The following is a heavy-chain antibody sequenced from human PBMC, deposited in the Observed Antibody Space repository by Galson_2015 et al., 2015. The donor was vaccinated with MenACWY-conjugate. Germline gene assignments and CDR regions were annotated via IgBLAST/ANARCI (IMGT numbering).Heavy chain of an antibody. V-gene: IGHV3-15*01. CDR3: TTHKPDSWGGLLFHFYMDV. CDR2: IKSQKDGGKT. J-gene: IGHJ6*03. D-gene: IGHD2-21*01. Sequence: GRIKSQKDGGKTDYAAPVKGRFTISRDDSKNTLYLQMNSLKIEDTAVYYCTTHKPDSWGGLLFHFYMDVWGKGTTVTVSS.